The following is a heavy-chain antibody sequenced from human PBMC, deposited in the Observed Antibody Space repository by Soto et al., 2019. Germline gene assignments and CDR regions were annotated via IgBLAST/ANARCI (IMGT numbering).Heavy chain of an antibody. J-gene: IGHJ4*02. CDR2: TNHSGST. CDR1: GGSFSGYY. V-gene: IGHV4-34*01. CDR3: PRGGDSSSWYQY. D-gene: IGHD6-13*01. Sequence: PSETLSLTCAVYGGSFSGYYWSLISQPPGKGLECIGETNHSGSTNYNPSLKSRVTISVYTSKNKFSLKLRSGTAADTAVYYCPRGGDSSSWYQYWGKGTPVTVSS.